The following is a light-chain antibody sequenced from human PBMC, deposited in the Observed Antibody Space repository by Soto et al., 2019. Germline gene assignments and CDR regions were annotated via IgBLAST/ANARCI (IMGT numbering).Light chain of an antibody. Sequence: EIVFTHSPATLSLSPGERATLSFMASQSVSSYLAWFQQKPGQAPRLLIYDASNRATGIPARFSGSGSGTDFTLTISSLEPEDFAVYYCQKRSNWPLNFGGGTKVDIK. J-gene: IGKJ4*01. CDR2: DAS. V-gene: IGKV3-11*01. CDR1: QSVSSY. CDR3: QKRSNWPLN.